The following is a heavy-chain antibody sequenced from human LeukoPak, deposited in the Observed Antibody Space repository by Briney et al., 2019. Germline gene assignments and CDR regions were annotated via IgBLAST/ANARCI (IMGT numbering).Heavy chain of an antibody. Sequence: GGSLRLSCSASGFIFTTYTMYWVRQAPGKGLEFVSVVNGNGDTTYYTDSVKGRFTISRDNSKNTLYLQMSSLRAEDTAVYYCVGDQVDDTGYLRWGQGTRVTVSS. J-gene: IGHJ4*02. CDR1: GFIFTTYT. CDR3: VGDQVDDTGYLR. CDR2: VNGNGDTT. V-gene: IGHV3-64D*06. D-gene: IGHD3-9*01.